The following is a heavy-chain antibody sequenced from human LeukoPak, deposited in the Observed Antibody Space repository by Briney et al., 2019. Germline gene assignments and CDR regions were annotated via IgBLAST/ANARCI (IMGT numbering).Heavy chain of an antibody. D-gene: IGHD6-19*01. CDR2: ISSNGGST. V-gene: IGHV3-64*01. CDR3: AREVAGTFGY. CDR1: GFTFSSYA. J-gene: IGHJ4*02. Sequence: GGSLRLSCAASGFTFSSYAMHWVRQAPGKGLEYVSAISSNGGSTYYANSVKGRFTISRDNSKNTLYLQMGSLRAEDMAVYYCAREVAGTFGYWGQGTLVTVSS.